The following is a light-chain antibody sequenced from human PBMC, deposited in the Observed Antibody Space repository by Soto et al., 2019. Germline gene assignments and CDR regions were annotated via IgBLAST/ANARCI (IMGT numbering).Light chain of an antibody. Sequence: EIVLTQSPGTLSLSPGERATLSCRASQSVSSSYLAWYQQKPGQAPRLLIYGASSRATGIPDRFSGGASGTGFTLTINRLEPEDFAVYFCHQYGGSPPFTFGQGTKVEIK. CDR1: QSVSSSY. CDR2: GAS. V-gene: IGKV3-20*01. J-gene: IGKJ2*01. CDR3: HQYGGSPPFT.